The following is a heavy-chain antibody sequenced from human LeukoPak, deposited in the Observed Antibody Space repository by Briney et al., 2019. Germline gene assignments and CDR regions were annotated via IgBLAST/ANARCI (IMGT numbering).Heavy chain of an antibody. D-gene: IGHD5-18*01. Sequence: GASVKVSCKASGGTFSSYAISWVRQAPGQGLEWMGGIIPIFGTANYAQKFQGRVTITADESTSTAYMELSSLRSEDTAVYYCAIFVDTAMVKYYYGMDVWGQGTTVTVSS. CDR1: GGTFSSYA. V-gene: IGHV1-69*13. CDR2: IIPIFGTA. CDR3: AIFVDTAMVKYYYGMDV. J-gene: IGHJ6*02.